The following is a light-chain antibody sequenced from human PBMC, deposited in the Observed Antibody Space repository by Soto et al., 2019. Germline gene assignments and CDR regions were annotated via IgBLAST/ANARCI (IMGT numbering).Light chain of an antibody. CDR1: QSINY. CDR2: GAS. V-gene: IGKV3-20*01. Sequence: EIVLTQSPGTLSLSPGERATLSCWASQSINYLAWYQQKVGQAPRLLIYGASTRATGIPDRFSGSGSGTDFTLTINRLEPEDFAVYYCQQYGGMWTFGQGTKVDIK. CDR3: QQYGGMWT. J-gene: IGKJ1*01.